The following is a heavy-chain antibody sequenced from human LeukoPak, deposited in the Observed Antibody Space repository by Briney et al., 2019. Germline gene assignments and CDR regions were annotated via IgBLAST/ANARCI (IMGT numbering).Heavy chain of an antibody. D-gene: IGHD3-22*01. Sequence: ASVKVPCKASGYTFTSYAMNWVRQAPGQGLEWMGWINTNTGNPTYAQGFTGRFVFSLDTSVSTAYLQISSLKAEDTAVYYCARGYYDSSGYYWRRDQDAFDIWGRGTMVTVSS. CDR3: ARGYYDSSGYYWRRDQDAFDI. CDR1: GYTFTSYA. V-gene: IGHV7-4-1*02. J-gene: IGHJ3*02. CDR2: INTNTGNP.